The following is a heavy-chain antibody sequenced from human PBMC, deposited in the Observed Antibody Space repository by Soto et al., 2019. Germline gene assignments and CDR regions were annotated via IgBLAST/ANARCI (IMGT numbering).Heavy chain of an antibody. Sequence: QVQLVESGGGVVQPGRSLRLSCAASGFTFSSYAMHWVRQAPGKGLEWVAVISYDGSNKYYADSVKGRFTISRDNSKNTLYLQMNSLRAEDTAVYYCARDGSVEMATMSYWGQGTLVTVSS. V-gene: IGHV3-30-3*01. D-gene: IGHD5-12*01. CDR1: GFTFSSYA. J-gene: IGHJ4*02. CDR3: ARDGSVEMATMSY. CDR2: ISYDGSNK.